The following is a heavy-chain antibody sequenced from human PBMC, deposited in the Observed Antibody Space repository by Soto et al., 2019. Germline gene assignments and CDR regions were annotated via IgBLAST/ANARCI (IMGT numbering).Heavy chain of an antibody. CDR3: ATEGFSSGRAGGFDL. CDR1: GFSFSNRV. J-gene: IGHJ3*01. D-gene: IGHD6-19*01. CDR2: IGVGGRPT. Sequence: GGSLRLSCVGSGFSFSNRVVTWVRQAPGKGLEWASSIGVGGRPTIYPDSVEGRFTVSRDDSKNTLYLQINSLRAEDTATYYCATEGFSSGRAGGFDLWGQGTMVTVSS. V-gene: IGHV3-23*01.